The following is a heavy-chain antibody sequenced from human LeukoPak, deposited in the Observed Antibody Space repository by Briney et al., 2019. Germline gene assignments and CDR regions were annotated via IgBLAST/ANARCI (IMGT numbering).Heavy chain of an antibody. Sequence: GSLRLFFATSGFPFNSYGMHWVRQGPGKGLEWGAVIWYDGSNKYYADSVKGRFTISRDNSKNTLYLQMNSLRAEDTAVYYCAKGNDFWSGYLDYWGQGTLVTVSS. D-gene: IGHD3-3*01. CDR2: IWYDGSNK. CDR3: AKGNDFWSGYLDY. V-gene: IGHV3-33*06. CDR1: GFPFNSYG. J-gene: IGHJ4*02.